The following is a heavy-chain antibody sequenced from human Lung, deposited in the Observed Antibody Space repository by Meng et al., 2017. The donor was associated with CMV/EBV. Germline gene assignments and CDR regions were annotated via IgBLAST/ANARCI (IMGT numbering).Heavy chain of an antibody. V-gene: IGHV1-18*01. CDR2: IHRSGHP. CDR3: VKHSSDWSLDY. D-gene: IGHD6-19*01. CDR1: GYTYTDYQ. J-gene: IGHJ4*02. Sequence: ASVXVSCKASGYTYTDYQTDWVRQAPGQGLEWMGWIHRSGHPTYAQKFQGRVTMTIDTSTTTASMELRSLRSDDSALYYCVKHSSDWSLDYLGQGTLVTVSS.